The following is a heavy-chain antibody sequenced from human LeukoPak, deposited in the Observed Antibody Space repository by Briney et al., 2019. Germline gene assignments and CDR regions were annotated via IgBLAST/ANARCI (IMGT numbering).Heavy chain of an antibody. CDR3: AIMTTVTTSLTGYYYYGMDV. CDR2: INHSGST. J-gene: IGHJ6*02. CDR1: GGSFSGYY. Sequence: SETLSLTCAVYGGSFSGYYWSWIRQPPGKGLKWIGEINHSGSTNYNPSLKSRVTISVDTSKNQFSLKLSSVTAADTAVYYCAIMTTVTTSLTGYYYYGMDVWGQGTTVTVSS. D-gene: IGHD4-11*01. V-gene: IGHV4-34*01.